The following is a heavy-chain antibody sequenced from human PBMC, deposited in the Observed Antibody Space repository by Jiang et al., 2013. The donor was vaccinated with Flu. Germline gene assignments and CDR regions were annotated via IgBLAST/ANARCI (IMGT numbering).Heavy chain of an antibody. CDR2: ICWDDDK. D-gene: IGHD3-3*01. CDR3: VHSRDLDFWSGYSRTNWFDP. J-gene: IGHJ5*02. Sequence: KPTQTLTLTCTFSGFSLSTNGVTVGWIRQPPGKALEWLALICWDDDKRYSPSLKSRLTITKDTSKNQVALTMTNMDPVDTGTYYCVHSRDLDFWSGYSRTNWFDPWGQGILVTVSS. CDR1: GFSLSTNGVT. V-gene: IGHV2-5*02.